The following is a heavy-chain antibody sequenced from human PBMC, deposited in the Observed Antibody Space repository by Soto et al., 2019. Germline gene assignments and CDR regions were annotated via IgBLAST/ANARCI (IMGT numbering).Heavy chain of an antibody. CDR3: SRGPPRVHWFDH. CDR2: IYFSGST. J-gene: IGHJ5*02. Sequence: SETLSLTCTVSGAYVSSGTYYWSWIRQTPGKGLEWIGDIYFSGSTKYNTSLQSRVTISVDTSNKQFSLKLSSVTAADTAVYFCSRGPPRVHWFDHWGQGTLVTVSS. CDR1: GAYVSSGTYY. V-gene: IGHV4-61*01.